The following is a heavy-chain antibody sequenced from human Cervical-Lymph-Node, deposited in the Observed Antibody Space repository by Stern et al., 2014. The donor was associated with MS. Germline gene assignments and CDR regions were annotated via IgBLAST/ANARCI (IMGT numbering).Heavy chain of an antibody. Sequence: EVQLVQSGPEVKRPGESLKISCQASGYTFTSYWIGWVRQMHGQGLEWIALIFPGGSDIRYRPSFQAQVTISAAKSSSTAYLQWNTLKASDTAIYYCARQRYFDYWGQGTLVTVSS. CDR2: IFPGGSDI. V-gene: IGHV5-51*01. J-gene: IGHJ4*02. CDR3: ARQRYFDY. CDR1: GYTFTSYW.